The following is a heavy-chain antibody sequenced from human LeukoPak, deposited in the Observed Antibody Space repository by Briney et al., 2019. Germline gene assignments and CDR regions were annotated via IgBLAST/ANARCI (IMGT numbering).Heavy chain of an antibody. J-gene: IGHJ4*02. D-gene: IGHD6-13*01. CDR2: IYPGDSDT. CDR3: ARTRIAAAARPDPSDY. Sequence: GESLKISCKGSGYSSTSYWIGWVRQMPGKGLEWMGIIYPGDSDTRYSPSFQGQVTISADKSISTAYLQWSSLKASDTAMYYCARTRIAAAARPDPSDYWGQGTLVTVSS. V-gene: IGHV5-51*01. CDR1: GYSSTSYW.